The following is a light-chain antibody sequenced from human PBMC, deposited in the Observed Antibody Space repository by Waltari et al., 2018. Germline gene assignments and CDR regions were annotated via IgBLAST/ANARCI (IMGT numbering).Light chain of an antibody. CDR1: QSLLHTPGYHY. CDR3: MQALQGFT. CDR2: LGS. V-gene: IGKV2-28*01. Sequence: DIVMTQSPLSLLVTPGEPASLSCTSSQSLLHTPGYHYLDWYLQKPGQSPQLLIYLGSSRASGVPDRFSGSGSGTNFTLKISRVEAEDVGVYYCMQALQGFTFGQGTRLEIK. J-gene: IGKJ5*01.